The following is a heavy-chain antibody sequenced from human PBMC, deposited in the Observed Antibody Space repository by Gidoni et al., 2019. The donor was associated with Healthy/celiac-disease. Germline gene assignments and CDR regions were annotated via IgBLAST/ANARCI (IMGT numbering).Heavy chain of an antibody. CDR1: GFTFSSYA. V-gene: IGHV3-30*04. CDR2: ISYDGSNK. D-gene: IGHD3-10*01. CDR3: AKDYYGSGSYSH. J-gene: IGHJ4*02. Sequence: QVQLVKYGGGVVQPGGSLSLSCEATGFTFSSYAIHWLRQAPGTGLEWVAVISYDGSNKYVADSVKGRFTISRDNSKNTLYLQMNSLRAEDTAVYYCAKDYYGSGSYSHWGQGTLVTVSS.